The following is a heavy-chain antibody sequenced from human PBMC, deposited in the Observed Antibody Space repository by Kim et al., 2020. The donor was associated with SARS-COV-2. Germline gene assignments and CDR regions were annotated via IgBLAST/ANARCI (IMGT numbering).Heavy chain of an antibody. Sequence: GGSLRLSCAASGFTFSSYAMHWVRQAPGKGLEWVAVISYDGSNKYYADSVKGRFTISRDNSKNTLYLQMNSLRAEDTAVYYCARDLLRGANGHNASKRWLQLFCCAKYWGQGTLVTVSS. J-gene: IGHJ4*02. CDR2: ISYDGSNK. D-gene: IGHD5-12*01. CDR1: GFTFSSYA. V-gene: IGHV3-30*04. CDR3: ARDLLRGANGHNASKRWLQLFCCAKY.